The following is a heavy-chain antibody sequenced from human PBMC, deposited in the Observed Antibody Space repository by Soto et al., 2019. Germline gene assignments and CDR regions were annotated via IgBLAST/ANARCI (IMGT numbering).Heavy chain of an antibody. J-gene: IGHJ4*02. CDR3: ATAEVDY. CDR1: GFTFGDYW. CDR2: MTGDRRTT. Sequence: GGSLRLSCAAFGFTFGDYWMHWVRQPPGKGPEWVSRMTGDRRTTQYADSVKGRFTASRDNAKSTLYLQMNSLRAEDTAVYYCATAEVDYWGPGTLVTVSS. V-gene: IGHV3-74*03.